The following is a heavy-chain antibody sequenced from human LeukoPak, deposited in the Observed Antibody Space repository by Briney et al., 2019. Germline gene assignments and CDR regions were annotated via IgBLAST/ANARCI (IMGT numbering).Heavy chain of an antibody. CDR2: ITPIDGTA. J-gene: IGHJ3*02. Sequence: SVKVSCKASGGPFSRCAFSWVRQAPGQGPEWMGGITPIDGTADFAQKFQGRVTITADESTSTAYMQLSSLRSEDTAVYYCARDPGAPVRAFDIWGQGTMVTVSS. D-gene: IGHD3-10*01. V-gene: IGHV1-69*01. CDR3: ARDPGAPVRAFDI. CDR1: GGPFSRCA.